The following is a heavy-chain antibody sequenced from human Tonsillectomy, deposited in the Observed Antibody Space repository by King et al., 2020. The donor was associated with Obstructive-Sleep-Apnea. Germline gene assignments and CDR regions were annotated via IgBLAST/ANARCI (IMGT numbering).Heavy chain of an antibody. J-gene: IGHJ4*02. Sequence: QLVQSGAEVKKPGASVKVSCKTSGYTFTSYGISWVRQAPGQGLEWMGWISAYNGNTNYAQKLQGRVTMTTDTSTSTSYMELRSLRSDDTAVYYCARVRAYGSGKPNFDYWGQGTLVTVSS. D-gene: IGHD3-10*01. CDR3: ARVRAYGSGKPNFDY. V-gene: IGHV1-18*01. CDR1: GYTFTSYG. CDR2: ISAYNGNT.